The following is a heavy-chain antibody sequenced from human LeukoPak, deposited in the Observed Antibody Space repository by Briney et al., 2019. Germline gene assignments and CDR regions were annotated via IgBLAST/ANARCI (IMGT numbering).Heavy chain of an antibody. CDR1: GGSFSGYY. V-gene: IGHV4-31*11. Sequence: PSETLSLTCAVYGGSFSGYYWSWIRQHPGKGLEWIGYIYYSGSTYYNPSLKSRVTISVDTSKNQFSLKLSSVTAADTAVYYCAREAVAVAGTSDYWGQGTLVTVSS. D-gene: IGHD6-19*01. CDR2: IYYSGST. J-gene: IGHJ4*02. CDR3: AREAVAVAGTSDY.